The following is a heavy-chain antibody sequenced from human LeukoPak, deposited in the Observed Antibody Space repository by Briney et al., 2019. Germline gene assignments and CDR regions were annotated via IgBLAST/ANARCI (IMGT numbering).Heavy chain of an antibody. J-gene: IGHJ5*02. CDR2: INPNSGGT. CDR3: ARGGVLLWFGSSDNWFDP. D-gene: IGHD3-10*01. V-gene: IGHV1-2*02. CDR1: GYTFTAYY. Sequence: ASVKVSCKASGYTFTAYYIHWVRQAPGQGLEWMGWINPNSGGTNYAQKFQGRVTMTRNTSISTAYMELSSLRSEDTAVYYCARGGVLLWFGSSDNWFDPWGQGTLVTVSS.